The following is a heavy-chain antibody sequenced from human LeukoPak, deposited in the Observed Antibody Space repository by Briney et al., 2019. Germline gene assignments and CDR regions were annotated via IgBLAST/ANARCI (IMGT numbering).Heavy chain of an antibody. CDR3: ARGVQLWSPYYYYGMDV. CDR1: GGSFSGYY. D-gene: IGHD5-18*01. J-gene: IGHJ6*02. CDR2: IYYSGST. V-gene: IGHV4-59*01. Sequence: PSETLSLTCAVYGGSFSGYYWSWIRQPPGKGLEWIGYIYYSGSTNYNPSLKSRVTISVDTSKNQFSLKLSSVTAADTAVYYCARGVQLWSPYYYYGMDVWGQGTTVTVSS.